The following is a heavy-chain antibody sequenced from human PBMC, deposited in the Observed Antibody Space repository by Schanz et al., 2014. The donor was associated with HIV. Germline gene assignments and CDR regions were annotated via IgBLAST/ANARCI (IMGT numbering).Heavy chain of an antibody. V-gene: IGHV3-21*01. CDR3: VRVRSPRVKIVVVMDYYYYAMDV. CDR2: ISSSSSYI. Sequence: EVQLGEPGGGLVKPGGSLRLACAASGFTFSSYSMNWVRQAPGKGLEWVSSISSSSSYIYYADSMKGRFTISRDNAKNSLYLQMNSLRAEDTAVYYCVRVRSPRVKIVVVMDYYYYAMDVWGQGTTVTVSS. J-gene: IGHJ6*02. D-gene: IGHD3-22*01. CDR1: GFTFSSYS.